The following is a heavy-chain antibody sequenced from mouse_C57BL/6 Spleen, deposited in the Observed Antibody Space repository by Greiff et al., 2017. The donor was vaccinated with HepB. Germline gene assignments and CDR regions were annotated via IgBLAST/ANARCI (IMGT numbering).Heavy chain of an antibody. CDR1: GFTFSNYW. CDR2: IRLKSDNYAT. D-gene: IGHD4-1*01. Sequence: EVKLVESGGGLVQPGGSMKLSCVASGFTFSNYWMNWVRQSPEKGLEWVAQIRLKSDNYATHYAESVKGRFTITRADSKSSVYLQMNNLRADDTGIDYYTGGTGAGDYWGQGTTLTVSS. CDR3: TGGTGAGDY. V-gene: IGHV6-3*01. J-gene: IGHJ2*01.